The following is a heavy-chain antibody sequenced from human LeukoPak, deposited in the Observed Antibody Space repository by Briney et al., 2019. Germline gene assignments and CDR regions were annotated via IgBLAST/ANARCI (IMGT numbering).Heavy chain of an antibody. J-gene: IGHJ4*02. CDR3: ARYDSSGYYSHFDY. CDR2: IYYSGST. CDR1: GGSISSSSYY. D-gene: IGHD3-22*01. V-gene: IGHV4-39*01. Sequence: PSETLSLTCTVSGGSISSSSYYWGWIRQPPGKGLEWIGSIYYSGSTYYNPSLKSRVTISVDTSKNQFSLKPSSVTAADTAVYYCARYDSSGYYSHFDYWGQGTLVTVSS.